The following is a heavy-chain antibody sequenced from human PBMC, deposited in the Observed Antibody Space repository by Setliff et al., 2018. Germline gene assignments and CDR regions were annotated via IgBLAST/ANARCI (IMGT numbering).Heavy chain of an antibody. Sequence: PGESLKISCKGSGYSFTFYWIGWVRQMPGKGLEWMGIIYPGDSDTRYSPSFQGQVTISADKSISTAYLQWSSLKASDTAMFYGARFCSSTSCPGAFDIWGQGTMVTVSS. D-gene: IGHD2-2*01. CDR1: GYSFTFYW. V-gene: IGHV5-51*01. CDR3: ARFCSSTSCPGAFDI. J-gene: IGHJ3*02. CDR2: IYPGDSDT.